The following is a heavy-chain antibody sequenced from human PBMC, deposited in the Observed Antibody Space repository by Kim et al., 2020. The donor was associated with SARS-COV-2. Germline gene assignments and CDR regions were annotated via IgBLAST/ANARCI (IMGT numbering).Heavy chain of an antibody. Sequence: GGSLRLSCAASGFIFSAYAMRWVRQAPGKGLEWVSGIVNSGGSTYYADSVKGRFTISRDNSKNTVYLQMNSLRAEDTAIYYCAKRYGSGSYLMPVAFDIWGQGTMVTVST. CDR3: AKRYGSGSYLMPVAFDI. D-gene: IGHD3-10*01. J-gene: IGHJ3*02. V-gene: IGHV3-23*01. CDR2: IVNSGGST. CDR1: GFIFSAYA.